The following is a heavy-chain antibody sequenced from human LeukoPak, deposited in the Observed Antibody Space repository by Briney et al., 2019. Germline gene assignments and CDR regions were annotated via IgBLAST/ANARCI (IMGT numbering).Heavy chain of an antibody. CDR2: IHYSGST. Sequence: TSETLSLTCTVSGGSISSYYRSWIRQPPGKGLEWIGYIHYSGSTNYNPSLNSRATMSVDTSKNQFSLRLSSVTAADTAVYYCARRYCSTGSCYSGFDYWGQGTLVTVSS. D-gene: IGHD2-15*01. J-gene: IGHJ4*02. CDR3: ARRYCSTGSCYSGFDY. V-gene: IGHV4-59*08. CDR1: GGSISSYY.